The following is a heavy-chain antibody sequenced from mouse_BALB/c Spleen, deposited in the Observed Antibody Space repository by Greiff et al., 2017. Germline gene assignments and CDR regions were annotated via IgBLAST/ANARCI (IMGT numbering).Heavy chain of an antibody. CDR2: ISYSGST. V-gene: IGHV3-2*02. D-gene: IGHD4-1*01. Sequence: EVMLVESGPGLVKPSQSLSLSCTVTGFSITSDYAWNWIRQFPGNKLEWMGYISYSGSTSYNPSLKSRISITRDTSKNPSFLQLNSLTTEDTATYYCASRNWDWFAYWGQGTLVTVSA. CDR3: ASRNWDWFAY. CDR1: GFSITSDYA. J-gene: IGHJ3*01.